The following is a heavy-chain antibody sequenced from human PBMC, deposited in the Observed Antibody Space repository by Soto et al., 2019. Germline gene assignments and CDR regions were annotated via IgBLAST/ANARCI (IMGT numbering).Heavy chain of an antibody. CDR2: IYSGGST. J-gene: IGHJ4*02. V-gene: IGHV3-53*01. D-gene: IGHD6-19*01. CDR1: GFTVSSNY. CDR3: ARGIPRQWLVLGFDY. Sequence: GGSLRLSCAASGFTVSSNYMSWVRQAPGKGLEWVSVIYSGGSTYYADSVKGRFTISRDNSKNTLYIQMNRLRAEDKAVYYCARGIPRQWLVLGFDYWGQGTLVTVYS.